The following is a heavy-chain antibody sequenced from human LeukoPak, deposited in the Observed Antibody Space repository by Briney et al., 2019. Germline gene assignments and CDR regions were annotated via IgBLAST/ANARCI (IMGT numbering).Heavy chain of an antibody. CDR3: ANDRAWYSSSGRYFDY. J-gene: IGHJ4*02. Sequence: PGGSLRLSCAASGFTVSSNYMSWVRQAPGKGLEWVSVIYSGASTYYADSVKGRFTISRDNSKNTLYLQMNSLRAEDTAVYYCANDRAWYSSSGRYFDYWGQGTLVTVSS. CDR2: IYSGAST. CDR1: GFTVSSNY. D-gene: IGHD6-6*01. V-gene: IGHV3-66*01.